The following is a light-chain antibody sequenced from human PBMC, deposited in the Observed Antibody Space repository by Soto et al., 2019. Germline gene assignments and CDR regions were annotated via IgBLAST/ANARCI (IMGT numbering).Light chain of an antibody. Sequence: EIVLTQSPGTLSLSPGERATLSCRASQSVSSSYLAWYQQKPGQAPRLLMYGASSRATGIPDRFSGSGSGTEFTLTISRLEPEDFAVYYCQQYGSSPTTFGQGTKVEIK. CDR2: GAS. V-gene: IGKV3-20*01. CDR1: QSVSSSY. CDR3: QQYGSSPTT. J-gene: IGKJ1*01.